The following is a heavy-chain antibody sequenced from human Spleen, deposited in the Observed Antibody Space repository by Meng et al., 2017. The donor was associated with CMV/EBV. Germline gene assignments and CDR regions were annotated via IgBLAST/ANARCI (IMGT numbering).Heavy chain of an antibody. D-gene: IGHD6-6*01. CDR3: ARARSYSSSYWYFDL. J-gene: IGHJ2*01. CDR2: IYYSGST. Sequence: GSFSSSSYCWGWIRQPPGKGLGWIGSIYYSGSTYYNPSLKSRVTISVDTSKNQFSLKLSSVTAADTAVYYCARARSYSSSYWYFDLWGRGTLVTVSS. CDR1: GSFSSSSYC. V-gene: IGHV4-39*07.